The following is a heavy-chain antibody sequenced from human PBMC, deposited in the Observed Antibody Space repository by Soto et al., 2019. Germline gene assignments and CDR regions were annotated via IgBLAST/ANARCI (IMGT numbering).Heavy chain of an antibody. J-gene: IGHJ4*02. CDR2: IWYDGSNK. CDR1: GLTFSNYG. CDR3: ARDRLRRGYSAPFDY. D-gene: IGHD3-22*01. V-gene: IGHV3-33*01. Sequence: GGSLRLSCAASGLTFSNYGMHGVRQDTGKGPEWVAVIWYDGSNKYYADSVKGRFTISRDSSKNTLYLQMNSLRAEDTAVYYCARDRLRRGYSAPFDYWGRGSLVTVSS.